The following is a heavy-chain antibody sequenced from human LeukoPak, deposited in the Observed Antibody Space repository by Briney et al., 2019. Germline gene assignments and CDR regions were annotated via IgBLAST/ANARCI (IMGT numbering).Heavy chain of an antibody. Sequence: GGSLTLSCAVTGFSIGSSWMSWVRQTPGKGLEWVADMNEDGSGTYYVDSVKGRFIVSRDNAQNSVYLQINSLRVEDTGVYYCARDPAWGAIDYWGQGTLVTVST. V-gene: IGHV3-7*01. CDR2: MNEDGSGT. J-gene: IGHJ4*02. D-gene: IGHD7-27*01. CDR3: ARDPAWGAIDY. CDR1: GFSIGSSW.